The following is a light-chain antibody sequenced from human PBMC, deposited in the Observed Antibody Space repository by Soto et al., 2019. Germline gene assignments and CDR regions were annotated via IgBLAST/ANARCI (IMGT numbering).Light chain of an antibody. CDR2: DVS. Sequence: QSALTQPASVSGSPGQSITISCTGTSSDIGGYNYVSWYQQLPGKVPNLIIYDVSNRPSGVSDRFSGSKSGNAASLTISGLQAEDEADYYCSSSTSTSTLYVFGTGTKVTVL. V-gene: IGLV2-14*03. J-gene: IGLJ1*01. CDR1: SSDIGGYNY. CDR3: SSSTSTSTLYV.